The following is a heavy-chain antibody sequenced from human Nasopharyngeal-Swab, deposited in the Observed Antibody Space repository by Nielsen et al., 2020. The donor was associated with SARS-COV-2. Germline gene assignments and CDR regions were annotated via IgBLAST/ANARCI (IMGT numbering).Heavy chain of an antibody. CDR1: GFTFSSYS. D-gene: IGHD4-17*01. CDR3: ARDIPSRATVTSYYYYYMDV. V-gene: IGHV3-48*04. J-gene: IGHJ6*03. CDR2: ISSSSSTI. Sequence: GESLKISCAASGFTFSSYSMNWVRQAPGKGLEWVSYISSSSSTIYYADSVKGRLTISRDNAKNSLYLQMNSLRAEDTAVYYCARDIPSRATVTSYYYYYMDVWGKGTTVTVSS.